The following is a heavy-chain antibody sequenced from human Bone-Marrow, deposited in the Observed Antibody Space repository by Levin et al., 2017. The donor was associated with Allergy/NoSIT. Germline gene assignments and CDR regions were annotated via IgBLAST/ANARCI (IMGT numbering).Heavy chain of an antibody. D-gene: IGHD5-18*01. Sequence: PSETLSLTCTVSGGSISSSSYYWGWIRQPPGKGLEWIGSIYYSGSTYYNPSLKSRVTISVDTSKNQFSLKLSSVTAADTAVYYCATATRGYSYGSAHYGMDVWGQGTTVTVSS. CDR1: GGSISSSSYY. V-gene: IGHV4-39*07. CDR3: ATATRGYSYGSAHYGMDV. CDR2: IYYSGST. J-gene: IGHJ6*02.